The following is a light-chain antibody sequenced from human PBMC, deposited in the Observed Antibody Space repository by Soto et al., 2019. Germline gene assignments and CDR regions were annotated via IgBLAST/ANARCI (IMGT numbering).Light chain of an antibody. Sequence: EIVLSQSPATLSLSPGERATLSCRASQSISDTLAWYQQKPGQAPRLLIHGASTRATGFPARFSGSGSGTDFTLTISSLQAEDFAVYYCQQYNSWPWTFGQGTKVDIK. CDR2: GAS. V-gene: IGKV3D-15*01. CDR1: QSISDT. J-gene: IGKJ1*01. CDR3: QQYNSWPWT.